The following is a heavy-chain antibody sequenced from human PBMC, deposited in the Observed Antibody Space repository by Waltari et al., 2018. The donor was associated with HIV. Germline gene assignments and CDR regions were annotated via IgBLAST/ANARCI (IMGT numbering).Heavy chain of an antibody. Sequence: EVQLVESGGGLVQPEESLRLSCAASGFFFSSVFMNWVRQAPGEGLEWISFISSSGSTIYYADFVKGRFTVSRDNAENSLYLQMNSLRDEDTAVYYCVRDPKTSWGELDYWGQGTLVAVSS. J-gene: IGHJ4*02. CDR2: ISSSGSTI. D-gene: IGHD3-16*01. CDR3: VRDPKTSWGELDY. V-gene: IGHV3-48*02. CDR1: GFFFSSVF.